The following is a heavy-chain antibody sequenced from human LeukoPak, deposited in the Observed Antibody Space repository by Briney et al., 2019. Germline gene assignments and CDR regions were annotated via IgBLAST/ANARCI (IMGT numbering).Heavy chain of an antibody. CDR2: IYYSGST. V-gene: IGHV4-59*01. D-gene: IGHD3-10*01. CDR3: ARDRGRATWFDP. CDR1: GGSISSYY. J-gene: IGHJ5*02. Sequence: SETLSLTCTVSGGSISSYYWHWIRQPPGKGLEWIGYIYYSGSTNYNPSLKSRVTISVDTSRNQFSLKLHSVTAADTAVYYCARDRGRATWFDPWGQGTAVTVSS.